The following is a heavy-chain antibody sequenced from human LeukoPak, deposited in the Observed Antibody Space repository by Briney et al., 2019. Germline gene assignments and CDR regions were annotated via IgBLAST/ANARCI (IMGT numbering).Heavy chain of an antibody. Sequence: PSETLSLTCTVSGGSISSYYWSWIRQPPGKGLEWIGYIYYSGSTNYNPSLKSRVTISVDTSKNQFSLKLSSVTAADTAMYYCARKSPFAFDIWGQGTMVTVSS. CDR3: ARKSPFAFDI. V-gene: IGHV4-59*01. CDR2: IYYSGST. CDR1: GGSISSYY. J-gene: IGHJ3*02.